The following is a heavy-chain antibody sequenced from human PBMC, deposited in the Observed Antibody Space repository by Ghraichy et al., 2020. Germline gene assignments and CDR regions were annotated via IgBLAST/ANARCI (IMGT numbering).Heavy chain of an antibody. CDR1: GGSISSDY. J-gene: IGHJ3*02. D-gene: IGHD1-26*01. Sequence: SETLSLTCTVSGGSISSDYWSWIRQPPGKGLEWIGYIYYTGSTKYSPSLKSRVTISIDTIDTSINQFSLKLNSVTAADTAVYYCARRTSIVGAIANAFDIWGQGTMVTVSP. CDR2: IYYTGST. V-gene: IGHV4-59*01. CDR3: ARRTSIVGAIANAFDI.